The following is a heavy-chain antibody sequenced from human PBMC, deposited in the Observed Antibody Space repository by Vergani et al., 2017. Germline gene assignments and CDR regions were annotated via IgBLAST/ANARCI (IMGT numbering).Heavy chain of an antibody. CDR2: ISGSGGST. CDR3: ARALVATIQGWANWYFDL. D-gene: IGHD5-12*01. V-gene: IGHV3-23*04. Sequence: EVQLVESGGGLVQPGGSLRLSCAASGFTFSSYAMSWVRQAPGKGLEWVSAISGSGGSTYYADSVKGRFTLSRDNSKNTLYLQMNSLRAEDTAVYYCARALVATIQGWANWYFDLWGRGTLVTVSS. J-gene: IGHJ2*01. CDR1: GFTFSSYA.